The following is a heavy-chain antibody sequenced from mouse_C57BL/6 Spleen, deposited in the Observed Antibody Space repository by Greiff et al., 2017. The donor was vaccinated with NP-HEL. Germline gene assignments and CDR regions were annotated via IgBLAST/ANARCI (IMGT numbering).Heavy chain of an antibody. J-gene: IGHJ2*01. Sequence: QVQLQQPGAELVKPGASVKLSCKASGYTFTSYWMHWVKQRPGQGLEWIGMIHPNSGSTNYNEKFKSKATLTVDKSSSTAYMQLSSLTSEDSAVYYCARRDLYDGYYGYWGQGTTLTVSS. CDR2: IHPNSGST. CDR3: ARRDLYDGYYGY. V-gene: IGHV1-64*01. D-gene: IGHD2-3*01. CDR1: GYTFTSYW.